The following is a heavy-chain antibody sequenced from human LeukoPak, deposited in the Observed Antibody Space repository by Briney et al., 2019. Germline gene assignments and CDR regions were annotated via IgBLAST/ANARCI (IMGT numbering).Heavy chain of an antibody. CDR1: GYTLNSYG. Sequence: GASVNVSCKPSGYTLNSYGISWVRQAPGQGREWMGWISAYNGNTNYAQKLQGRVTMTTDTSTSTAYMELRSLRSDDTAVYYCARDPRGRLWGAFDIWGQGTMVTVSS. J-gene: IGHJ3*02. CDR3: ARDPRGRLWGAFDI. V-gene: IGHV1-18*01. CDR2: ISAYNGNT. D-gene: IGHD3-16*01.